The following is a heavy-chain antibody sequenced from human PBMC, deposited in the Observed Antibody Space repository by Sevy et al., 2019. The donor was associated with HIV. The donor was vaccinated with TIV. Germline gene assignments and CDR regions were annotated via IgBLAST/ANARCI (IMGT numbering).Heavy chain of an antibody. CDR2: IYYSGST. D-gene: IGHD3-3*01. V-gene: IGHV4-59*01. J-gene: IGHJ5*02. Sequence: SETLSLTCTVSGGSISTYYWSWIRQPPGKELEWIGYIYYSGSTNYNPSLESRVTMSIDTSKKQFSLKLKSVTAADTAVYYCARDSGAILGVVNWFDPWGRGTLVTVSS. CDR3: ARDSGAILGVVNWFDP. CDR1: GGSISTYY.